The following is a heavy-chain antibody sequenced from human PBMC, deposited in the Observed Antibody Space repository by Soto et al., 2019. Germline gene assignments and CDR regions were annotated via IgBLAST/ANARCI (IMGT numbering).Heavy chain of an antibody. Sequence: QVQLMQSGAEVKKPGATVKVSCKASGYTFTSYGISWVRHAPGQGLEWMGWISAYNGNTNYAQKLQGRVTMTTDTSTSTAYMELGSMRCDDTAVYYFAGDAMGSGGWLDDYWGQGNLVTVSS. CDR3: AGDAMGSGGWLDDY. CDR2: ISAYNGNT. V-gene: IGHV1-18*04. D-gene: IGHD6-19*01. CDR1: GYTFTSYG. J-gene: IGHJ4*02.